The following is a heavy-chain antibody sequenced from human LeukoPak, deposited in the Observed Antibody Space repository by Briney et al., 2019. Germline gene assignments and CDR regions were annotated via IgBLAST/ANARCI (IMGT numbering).Heavy chain of an antibody. CDR3: AKDLLGHSDSGFDY. V-gene: IGHV3-23*01. J-gene: IGHJ4*02. Sequence: GGSLRLSCAASGFTFSSYAMSWVRQAPGKGLEWVSAISGSGGSTYYADSVKGRFTISRDNSKNTLYPQMNSLRAEDTAVYYCAKDLLGHSDSGFDYWGQGTLVTVSS. D-gene: IGHD1-26*01. CDR2: ISGSGGST. CDR1: GFTFSSYA.